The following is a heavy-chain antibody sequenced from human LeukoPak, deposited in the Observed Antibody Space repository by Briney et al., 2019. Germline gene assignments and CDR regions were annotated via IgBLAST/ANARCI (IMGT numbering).Heavy chain of an antibody. CDR1: GFTFSSYS. D-gene: IGHD2-15*01. CDR3: ARVRRYCSGGSCYEENGGDY. CDR2: ISSNSRAI. Sequence: GGSLRLSCAASGFTFSSYSMNWVRQAPGKGLEWVSYISSNSRAIYYADSVKGQFTISRDNARNSLYLQMNSLRAEDTALYYCARVRRYCSGGSCYEENGGDYWGQGTLVTVSS. V-gene: IGHV3-48*01. J-gene: IGHJ4*02.